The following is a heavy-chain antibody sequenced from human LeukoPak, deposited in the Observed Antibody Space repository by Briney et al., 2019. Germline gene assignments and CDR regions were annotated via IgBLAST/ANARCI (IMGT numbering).Heavy chain of an antibody. J-gene: IGHJ6*02. V-gene: IGHV1-69*13. D-gene: IGHD2-15*01. Sequence: SVKVSCKASGGTFSSYAISWVRQAPGQGLEWMGGIIPIFGTANYAQKFQGRVTITADESTSTAYMELSSLRSEDTAVYYCARAVYGYCSGGSCYSAYYYGMDVWGQGTTVTVSS. CDR3: ARAVYGYCSGGSCYSAYYYGMDV. CDR2: IIPIFGTA. CDR1: GGTFSSYA.